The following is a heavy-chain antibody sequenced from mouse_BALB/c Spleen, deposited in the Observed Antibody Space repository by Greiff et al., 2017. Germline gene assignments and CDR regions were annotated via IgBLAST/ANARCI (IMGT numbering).Heavy chain of an antibody. D-gene: IGHD2-1*01. V-gene: IGHV1-69*02. J-gene: IGHJ4*01. CDR2: IDPSDSET. CDR3: AREKDGNYYYAMDY. Sequence: QIQLQQPGAELVKPGAPVKLSCKASGYTFTSYWMNWVKQRPGRGLEWIGRIDPSDSETHYNQKFKDKATLTVDKSSSTAYIQLSSLTSEDSAVYYCAREKDGNYYYAMDYWGQGTSVTVSS. CDR1: GYTFTSYW.